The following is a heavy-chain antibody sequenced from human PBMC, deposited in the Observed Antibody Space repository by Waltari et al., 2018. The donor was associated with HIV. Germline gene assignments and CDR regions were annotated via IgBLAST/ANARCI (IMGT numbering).Heavy chain of an antibody. V-gene: IGHV3-30*18. Sequence: QVQLLESGGGVVQPERSLRLSCATSGFTFNTYGMHWVRQAPGKGLQWVAFISSDGADQYLAESRKGRFNISRDNSENTLYLQMNNLRVEDTAVYYCAKDRFWRTYPYYHYYGMDVWGQGTTVIVSS. CDR2: ISSDGADQ. CDR1: GFTFNTYG. CDR3: AKDRFWRTYPYYHYYGMDV. J-gene: IGHJ6*02. D-gene: IGHD3-16*01.